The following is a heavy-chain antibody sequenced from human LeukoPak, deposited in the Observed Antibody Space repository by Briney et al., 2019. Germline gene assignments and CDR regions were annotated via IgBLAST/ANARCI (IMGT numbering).Heavy chain of an antibody. Sequence: SETLSLTCTVSGGSISSSSYYWGWIRQPPGKGLEWIGSIYYRGSTYYNPSLKSRVTISVDTSKNQFSLKLSSVTAADTAVYYCARRGIAAAGGDFDYWGQGTLVTVSS. CDR1: GGSISSSSYY. CDR3: ARRGIAAAGGDFDY. V-gene: IGHV4-39*07. CDR2: IYYRGST. J-gene: IGHJ4*02. D-gene: IGHD6-13*01.